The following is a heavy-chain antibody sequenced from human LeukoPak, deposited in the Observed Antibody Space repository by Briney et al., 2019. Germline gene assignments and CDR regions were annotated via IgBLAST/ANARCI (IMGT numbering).Heavy chain of an antibody. D-gene: IGHD1-20*01. CDR2: ISGSGGST. V-gene: IGHV3-23*01. Sequence: PGRSLRLSCAASGFTFDDYAMSWVRQAPGKGLEWVSAISGSGGSTYYADSVKGRFTISRDNSKNTLYLQMNSLRAEDTAVYYCAKDCITGSPCRFDYWGQGTLVTVSS. CDR3: AKDCITGSPCRFDY. CDR1: GFTFDDYA. J-gene: IGHJ4*02.